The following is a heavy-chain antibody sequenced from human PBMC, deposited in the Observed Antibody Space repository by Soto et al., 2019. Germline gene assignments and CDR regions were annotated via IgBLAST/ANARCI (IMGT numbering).Heavy chain of an antibody. J-gene: IGHJ4*02. CDR2: INANNGDT. Sequence: ASVKVSSKASGYTFSNYKINWVRQAPGQGLEWMGWINANNGDTNYAQRLQGRVTMTTDTYTTTAYMELRSLRSDDTAVYYCVRLGGPLTSNFDSWGQGTLVTVSS. CDR1: GYTFSNYK. D-gene: IGHD6-25*01. CDR3: VRLGGPLTSNFDS. V-gene: IGHV1-18*01.